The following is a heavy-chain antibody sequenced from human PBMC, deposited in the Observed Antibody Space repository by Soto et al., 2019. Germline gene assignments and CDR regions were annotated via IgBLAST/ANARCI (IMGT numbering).Heavy chain of an antibody. Sequence: PGESLKISCKGSGHNFATYWIGWVRQLPGKGLEWMGIIYPGDSDTRYSPSFQGQVTISADKSISTAYLQWSSLKASDTAMYYCVRAGSSSWYGGIDYRAQRTPVTGSS. CDR2: IYPGDSDT. J-gene: IGHJ4*02. D-gene: IGHD6-13*01. CDR3: VRAGSSSWYGGIDY. V-gene: IGHV5-51*01. CDR1: GHNFATYW.